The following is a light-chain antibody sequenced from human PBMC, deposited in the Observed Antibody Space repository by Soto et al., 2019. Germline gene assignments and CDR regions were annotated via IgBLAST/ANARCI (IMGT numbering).Light chain of an antibody. Sequence: EIVLTQSPGTLSLSPGERATLSCRANQDLTDRYLAWYQQKPPQAPRLLIYGASSRATGIPDRFSGSGSGTDFTLTISRLEPEDFAVYYCQQYDDSLLTFGGGTKVEIK. CDR1: QDLTDRY. CDR3: QQYDDSLLT. J-gene: IGKJ4*01. CDR2: GAS. V-gene: IGKV3-20*01.